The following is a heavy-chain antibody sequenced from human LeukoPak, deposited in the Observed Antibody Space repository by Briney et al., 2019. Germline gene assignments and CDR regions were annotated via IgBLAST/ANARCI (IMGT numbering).Heavy chain of an antibody. CDR1: GYTFTSYY. Sequence: ASLKVSCKASGYTFTSYYMHWVRQAPGQGLEWMGIINTSCGSTTYAQKFQGRVSMTRDTSTSTVYLEVSSLRSEDTAVYYCARSQGGNTLWFDPWGQGTLVTVSS. D-gene: IGHD4-23*01. CDR3: ARSQGGNTLWFDP. V-gene: IGHV1-46*01. CDR2: INTSCGST. J-gene: IGHJ5*02.